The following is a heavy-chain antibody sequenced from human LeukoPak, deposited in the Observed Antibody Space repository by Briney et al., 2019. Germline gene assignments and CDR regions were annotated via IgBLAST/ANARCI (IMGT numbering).Heavy chain of an antibody. J-gene: IGHJ4*02. CDR2: IYPGDSDT. D-gene: IGHD3-9*01. CDR1: GSRFTSYW. Sequence: GESLKISCKGSGSRFTSYWIGWVRQMPGKGLEWVGIIYPGDSDTRYSPSFQGQVTVSADKSISTAYLQWSSLKASDTAMYYCARLYDILTGNSFDYWGQGTLVTVSS. CDR3: ARLYDILTGNSFDY. V-gene: IGHV5-51*01.